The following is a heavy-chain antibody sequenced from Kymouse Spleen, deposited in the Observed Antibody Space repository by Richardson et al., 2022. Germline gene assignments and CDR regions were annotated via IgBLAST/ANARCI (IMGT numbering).Heavy chain of an antibody. D-gene: IGHD2-8*01,IGHD3-16*02,IGHD3-3*01. Sequence: EVQLVESGGGLVQPGRSLRLSCAASGFTFDDYAMHWVRQAPGKGLEWVSGISWNSGSIGYADSVKGRFTISRDNAKNSLYLQMNSLRAEDTALYYCAKDIYGLFDYWGQGTLVTVSS. CDR2: ISWNSGSI. CDR3: AKDIYGLFDY. J-gene: IGHJ4*02. CDR1: GFTFDDYA. V-gene: IGHV3-9*01.